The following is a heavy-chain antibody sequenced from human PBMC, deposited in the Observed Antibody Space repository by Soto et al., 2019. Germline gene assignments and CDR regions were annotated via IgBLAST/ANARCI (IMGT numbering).Heavy chain of an antibody. CDR3: ARESDSRSQYYYYGMDV. J-gene: IGHJ6*02. V-gene: IGHV1-69*13. CDR2: IITIFGTA. D-gene: IGHD6-6*01. CDR1: GGRVSSYA. Sequence: SVKVSCKASGGRVSSYALSWVLQAAGQGLEWMGGIITIFGTANYAQKFQGRVKITADESTSTAYLELTSLRSEDTAVYYCARESDSRSQYYYYGMDVWGQGTTVTVSS.